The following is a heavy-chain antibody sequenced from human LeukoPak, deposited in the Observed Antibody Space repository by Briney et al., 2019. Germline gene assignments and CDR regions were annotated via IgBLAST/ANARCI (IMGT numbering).Heavy chain of an antibody. CDR2: IIPIFGTA. Sequence: ASAKVSCKASGGTFSSYAISWVRQAPGQGLEWMGRIIPIFGTANYAQKFQGRVTITADKSTSTAYMELSSLRSEDTAVYYCAFAEPPITGIPRYYFDYWGQGTLVTVSS. CDR1: GGTFSSYA. V-gene: IGHV1-69*06. CDR3: AFAEPPITGIPRYYFDY. D-gene: IGHD1-20*01. J-gene: IGHJ4*02.